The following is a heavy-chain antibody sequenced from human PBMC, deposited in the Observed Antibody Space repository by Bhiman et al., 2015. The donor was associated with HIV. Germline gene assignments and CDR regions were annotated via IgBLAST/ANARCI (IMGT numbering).Heavy chain of an antibody. J-gene: IGHJ4*02. D-gene: IGHD3-10*01. CDR2: ISYDGSNK. V-gene: IGHV3-30*04. Sequence: QVQLVESGGGVVQPGRSLRLSCAASGFTFNSYAMHWVRQAPGKGLEWVAVISYDGSNKYYADSVKGRFTISRDNSKNTLYLQMNSLRAEDTAVYYCARDGEYYYGSGTLLDYWGQGTLVTVSS. CDR1: GFTFNSYA. CDR3: ARDGEYYYGSGTLLDY.